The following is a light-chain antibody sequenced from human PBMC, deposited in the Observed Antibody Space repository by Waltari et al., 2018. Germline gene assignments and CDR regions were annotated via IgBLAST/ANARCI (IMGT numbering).Light chain of an antibody. CDR3: QHYVRLPVT. V-gene: IGKV3-20*01. J-gene: IGKJ1*01. CDR2: DVS. CDR1: QIISMA. Sequence: IMLTQSPGTLSLSPGERATLSCRASQIISMAFAWYHQKPGQAPRLLIYDVSTRASGIPDRFSGSGSGTDFSLTISRLESEDFAVYYCQHYVRLPVTFGQGTKLEFK.